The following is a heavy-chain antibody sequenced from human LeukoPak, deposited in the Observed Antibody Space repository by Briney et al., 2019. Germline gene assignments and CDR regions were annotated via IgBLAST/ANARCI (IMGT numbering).Heavy chain of an antibody. Sequence: PSQTLSLTCAISGDSVSSNSAAWNWIRQSPSRGLEWLGRTYYRSKWYNDYAVSVKSRITINPDTSKNQFSLQLNSVTPEDTAVYYCAKDSFPPEQWLVVTPFDYWGQGTLVTVSS. J-gene: IGHJ4*02. V-gene: IGHV6-1*01. CDR2: TYYRSKWYN. D-gene: IGHD6-19*01. CDR3: AKDSFPPEQWLVVTPFDY. CDR1: GDSVSSNSAA.